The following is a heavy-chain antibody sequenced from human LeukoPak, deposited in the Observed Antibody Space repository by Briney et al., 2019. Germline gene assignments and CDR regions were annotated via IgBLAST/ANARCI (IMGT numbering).Heavy chain of an antibody. CDR3: AREERDYDFWSGYSA. Sequence: SETPSLTCTVSGGSTSDYYWSWIRQPPGKGLEWIGYIYYSGSTNYSPSLKSRVTISVDTSKNQFSLRLSSVTAADTAVYYCAREERDYDFWSGYSAWGQGTLVTVSS. CDR2: IYYSGST. D-gene: IGHD3-3*01. V-gene: IGHV4-59*01. J-gene: IGHJ5*02. CDR1: GGSTSDYY.